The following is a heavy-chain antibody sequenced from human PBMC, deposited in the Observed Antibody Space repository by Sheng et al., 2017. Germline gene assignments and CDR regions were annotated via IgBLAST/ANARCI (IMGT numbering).Heavy chain of an antibody. Sequence: QLQLQESGPGLVKPSETLSLTCTVSGGSISSSSYYWGWIRQPPGKGLEWIGSIYYSGSTYYNPSLKSRVTISVDTSKNQFSLKLSSVTAADTAVYYCARDNPVAGTNYVGQGTLVHRLL. D-gene: IGHD6-19*01. V-gene: IGHV4-39*07. CDR2: IYYSGST. CDR1: GGSISSSSYY. CDR3: ARDNPVAGTNY. J-gene: IGHJ4*02.